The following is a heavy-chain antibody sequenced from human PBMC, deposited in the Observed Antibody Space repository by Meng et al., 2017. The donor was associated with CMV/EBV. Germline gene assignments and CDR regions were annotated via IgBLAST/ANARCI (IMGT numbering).Heavy chain of an antibody. CDR3: ARATVMGSTPYYYYGMDV. CDR1: GGTSSSYT. Sequence: SVKVSCKASGGTSSSYTISWVRQAPGQGLEWMGGIIPILSIANYAQKFQGRVTITADKSTSTAYMELSSLRSEDTAVYYCARATVMGSTPYYYYGMDVWGQGTTVTVSS. D-gene: IGHD5-18*01. V-gene: IGHV1-69*10. J-gene: IGHJ6*02. CDR2: IIPILSIA.